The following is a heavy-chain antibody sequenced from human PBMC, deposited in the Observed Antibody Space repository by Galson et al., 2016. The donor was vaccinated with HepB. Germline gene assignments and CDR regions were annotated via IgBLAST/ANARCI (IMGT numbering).Heavy chain of an antibody. CDR1: GYTFTSYY. V-gene: IGHV1-46*04. CDR2: INPSDGYT. D-gene: IGHD2-21*02. J-gene: IGHJ4*02. CDR3: VIDLECGDWYYRGGV. Sequence: SVKVSCKASGYTFTSYYMHWVRQAPGQGLEWVGIINPSDGYTAYAQGLRGRVTMTRDTSTTTVYLDLSSLRTEDTAVYYCVIDLECGDWYYRGGVWGQGTLVTVSS.